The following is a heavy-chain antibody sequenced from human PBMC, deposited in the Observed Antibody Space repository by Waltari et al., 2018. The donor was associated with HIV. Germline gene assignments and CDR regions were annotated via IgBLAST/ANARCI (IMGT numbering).Heavy chain of an antibody. Sequence: QVQLVQSGGEVQKPGASVKVSCKASGYTFIDHGITWVRQAPGQGLEWMAWISPYNGNTDYAQRFQGRVSVTTDTSTNTAYMELRSLRSDDTAVYFCARVAGGDYFDYWGQRTLVTVSS. D-gene: IGHD4-17*01. V-gene: IGHV1-18*01. CDR2: ISPYNGNT. CDR3: ARVAGGDYFDY. CDR1: GYTFIDHG. J-gene: IGHJ4*02.